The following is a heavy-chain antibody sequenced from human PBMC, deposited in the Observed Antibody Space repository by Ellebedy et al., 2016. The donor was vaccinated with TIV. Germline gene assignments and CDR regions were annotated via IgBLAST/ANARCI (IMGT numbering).Heavy chain of an antibody. V-gene: IGHV1-3*01. D-gene: IGHD3-10*01. CDR3: ARDPEGAYYYGSGKFDY. J-gene: IGHJ4*02. CDR1: GYTFTSHT. CDR2: INAGNGNT. Sequence: ASVKVSXKASGYTFTSHTIDWVRQAPGQRLEWLGWINAGNGNTKYSQKFQGRVTITRDTSASTVYMEMSSLRSEDTAVFYCARDPEGAYYYGSGKFDYWGQGTPVTVSS.